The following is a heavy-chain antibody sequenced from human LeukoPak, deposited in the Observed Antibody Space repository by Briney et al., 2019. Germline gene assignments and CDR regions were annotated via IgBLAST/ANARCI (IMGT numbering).Heavy chain of an antibody. D-gene: IGHD1-1*01. CDR1: GGSFSGYY. J-gene: IGHJ4*02. V-gene: IGHV4-34*01. CDR3: ARLERHRYYFDY. CDR2: INHSGST. Sequence: KPSETLSLTCAVYGGSFSGYYWSWIRQPPGKGLEWIGEINHSGSTNYNPSLKSRVTMSVDTSKNQFSLKLSSVTAADTAVYYCARLERHRYYFDYWGQGTLVTVSS.